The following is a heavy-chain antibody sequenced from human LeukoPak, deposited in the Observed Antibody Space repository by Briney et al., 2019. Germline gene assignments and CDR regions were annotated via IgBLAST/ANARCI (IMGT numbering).Heavy chain of an antibody. Sequence: PSETLSLTCTVSSGSISTSNYYWGWGRQPPGKALEWIGNIFYSGSTYYSPSLKSRVTISLDTSRNQFSLKLNSVTAADTAVYYCARLVVVIHSYYFDYWGQGALVTVSS. CDR2: IFYSGST. CDR3: ARLVVVIHSYYFDY. J-gene: IGHJ4*02. CDR1: SGSISTSNYY. V-gene: IGHV4-39*07. D-gene: IGHD3-22*01.